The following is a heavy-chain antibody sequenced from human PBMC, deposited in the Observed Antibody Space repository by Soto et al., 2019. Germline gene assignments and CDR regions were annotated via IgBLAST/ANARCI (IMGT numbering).Heavy chain of an antibody. CDR3: ARAIPAAAIDY. J-gene: IGHJ4*02. CDR1: GGSFSGYY. CDR2: INHSGST. V-gene: IGHV4-34*01. D-gene: IGHD2-2*01. Sequence: SETLSLTCAVYGGSFSGYYWSWIRQPPGKGLGGSGEINHSGSTNYNPSLNSRATISVDTSNNQFSLKLSSVTAAYTAVYYCARAIPAAAIDYWGQGTLVTVSS.